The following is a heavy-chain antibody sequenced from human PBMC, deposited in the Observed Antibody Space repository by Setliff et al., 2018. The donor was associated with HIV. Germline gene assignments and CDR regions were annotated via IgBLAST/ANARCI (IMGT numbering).Heavy chain of an antibody. CDR2: ISRSGDNT. CDR3: AKDVGTVSSGDYFDS. J-gene: IGHJ4*02. CDR1: GFTFSNYA. D-gene: IGHD3-22*01. Sequence: PGGSLRLSCAASGFTFSNYAMSWVRQPPGKGLEWVAGISRSGDNTNYADSVKGRFNISRDSSKNTLFLEMSSLRAEDTSIYYCAKDVGTVSSGDYFDSWGQGTLVTVSS. V-gene: IGHV3-23*01.